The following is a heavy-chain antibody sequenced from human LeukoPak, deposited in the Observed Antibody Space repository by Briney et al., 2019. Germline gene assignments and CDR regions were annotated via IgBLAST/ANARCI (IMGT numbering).Heavy chain of an antibody. V-gene: IGHV1-46*01. CDR3: ARAGYDSSGYYSY. Sequence: ASVKVSCKASGYICTNYYMHWVRQAPGQGLEWMGIINPSGGSTTYAQKFQGRVTMTRDTSTSTVYMEVSSLRSEDTAVYYCARAGYDSSGYYSYWGQGTLVTVSS. D-gene: IGHD3-22*01. CDR2: INPSGGST. CDR1: GYICTNYY. J-gene: IGHJ4*02.